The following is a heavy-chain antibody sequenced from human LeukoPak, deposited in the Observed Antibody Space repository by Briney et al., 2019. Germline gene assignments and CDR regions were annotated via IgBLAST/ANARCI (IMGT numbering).Heavy chain of an antibody. CDR3: ARGRTVYSYGYDY. D-gene: IGHD5-18*01. CDR2: IYYSGST. Sequence: SETLSLTCTVSGGSISSSSYYWGWIRQPPGKGLEWIGYIYYSGSTNYNPSLKSRVTISVDTSKNQFSLKLSSVTAADTAVYYCARGRTVYSYGYDYWGQGTLVTVSS. V-gene: IGHV4-61*05. J-gene: IGHJ4*02. CDR1: GGSISSSSYY.